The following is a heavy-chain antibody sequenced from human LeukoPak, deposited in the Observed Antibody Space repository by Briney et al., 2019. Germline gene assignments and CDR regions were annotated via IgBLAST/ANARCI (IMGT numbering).Heavy chain of an antibody. Sequence: GGSLRLSCAASGFSFEAYGMYWVRQAPGKGLEWVSGITWNSDDMAYADSVKGRFTISRDNAKNCLYLQMNSLTVEGTALYYCTRVTSWRTGFDYWGQGTLVTVSS. J-gene: IGHJ4*02. CDR2: ITWNSDDM. CDR3: TRVTSWRTGFDY. D-gene: IGHD1-1*01. V-gene: IGHV3-9*01. CDR1: GFSFEAYG.